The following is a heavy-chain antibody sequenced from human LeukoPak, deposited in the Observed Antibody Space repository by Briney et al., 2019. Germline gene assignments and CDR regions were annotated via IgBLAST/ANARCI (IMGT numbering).Heavy chain of an antibody. V-gene: IGHV3-11*06. J-gene: IGHJ3*02. CDR2: ISISSIYT. CDR3: ARGEAVAGPGNAFDI. Sequence: GGTLRLSCAASGITFSVYYMSWNRHAPVMWLMLDSYISISSIYTNYADSVKGRFTTTRDNAQYSLYLQMNSLRAEDTAVYYCARGEAVAGPGNAFDIWGQGTMVTVSS. CDR1: GITFSVYY. D-gene: IGHD6-19*01.